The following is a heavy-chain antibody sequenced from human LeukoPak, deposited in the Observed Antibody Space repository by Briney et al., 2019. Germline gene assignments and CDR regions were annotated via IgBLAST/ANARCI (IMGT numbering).Heavy chain of an antibody. CDR1: GFTFSSYG. CDR3: ARVEGRFYGSGSYRGFDC. J-gene: IGHJ4*02. CDR2: IWYDGSNK. Sequence: GGSLRLSCAASGFTFSSYGMHWVRQAPGKGLEWVAVIWYDGSNKYYVDSVKGRFTISRDNSKNMLYLQMNSLRAEDTAVYYCARVEGRFYGSGSYRGFDCWGQGTLVTVSS. D-gene: IGHD3-10*01. V-gene: IGHV3-33*01.